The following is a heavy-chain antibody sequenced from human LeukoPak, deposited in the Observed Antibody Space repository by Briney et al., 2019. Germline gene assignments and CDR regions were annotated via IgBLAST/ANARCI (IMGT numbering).Heavy chain of an antibody. CDR1: GYTFTGYY. D-gene: IGHD2-2*01. J-gene: IGHJ3*02. CDR3: AREVGRDLYAFDI. Sequence: ASVTVSCRASGYTFTGYYMHWVRQAPGQGLEWMGWINPNSGGTNYAQKFQGRVTMTRDTSISTAYMELSRLRSDDTAVYYCAREVGRDLYAFDIWGQGTMVTVSS. CDR2: INPNSGGT. V-gene: IGHV1-2*02.